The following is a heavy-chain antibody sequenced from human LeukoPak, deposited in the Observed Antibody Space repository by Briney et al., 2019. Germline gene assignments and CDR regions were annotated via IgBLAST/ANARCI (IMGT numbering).Heavy chain of an antibody. CDR3: ARSSKLRGDFDY. CDR1: GYTLTSYY. CDR2: INPSGGST. Sequence: ASVKVSCKASGYTLTSYYMHWVRQAPGQGLEWMGIINPSGGSTSYAQKFQGRVTMTRDTSTSTVYMELSSLRSEDTAVYYCARSSKLRGDFDYWGQGTLVTVSS. J-gene: IGHJ4*02. V-gene: IGHV1-46*01. D-gene: IGHD5-12*01.